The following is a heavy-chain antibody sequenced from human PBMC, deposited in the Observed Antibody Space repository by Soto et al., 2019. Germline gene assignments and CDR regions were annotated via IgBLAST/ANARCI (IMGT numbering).Heavy chain of an antibody. CDR3: AREQWGFDS. CDR2: IYYTGNS. Sequence: WTWLRQHPGQGLEWIAYIYYTGNSYLNPSLKSRLSISVDTSKNQFSLELRSVTAADTAVYYCAREQWGFDSWGQGTLVTVSS. V-gene: IGHV4-31*02. D-gene: IGHD6-19*01. J-gene: IGHJ4*02.